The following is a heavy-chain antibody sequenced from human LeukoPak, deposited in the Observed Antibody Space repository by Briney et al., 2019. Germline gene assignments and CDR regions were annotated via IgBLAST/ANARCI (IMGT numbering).Heavy chain of an antibody. D-gene: IGHD1-1*01. CDR3: AKTAQIPVS. Sequence: SETLSLTCTVSGDSITSSYWSWIRQPPGKGLECIGYIYYTGDSAYNPSLEGRVSMSLDTSNNQFSLKLKSVTAADTAVYYCAKTAQIPVSWGRGALVTVSS. CDR2: IYYTGDS. V-gene: IGHV4-59*01. CDR1: GDSITSSY. J-gene: IGHJ5*02.